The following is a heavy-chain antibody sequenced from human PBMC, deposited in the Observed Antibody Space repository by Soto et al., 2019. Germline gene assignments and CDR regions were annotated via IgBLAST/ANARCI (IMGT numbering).Heavy chain of an antibody. CDR1: GGSISSGGYY. CDR3: ARERYCSSTSCPIDY. CDR2: IYYSGST. D-gene: IGHD2-2*01. J-gene: IGHJ4*02. Sequence: QVQLQESGPGLVKPSQTLSLTCTVSGGSISSGGYYWSWIRQHPGKGLEWIGYIYYSGSTYYNPSFKSRVTISVDTSKHQFPLKLSSVTAADTAVYYCARERYCSSTSCPIDYWGQGTLVTVSS. V-gene: IGHV4-31*03.